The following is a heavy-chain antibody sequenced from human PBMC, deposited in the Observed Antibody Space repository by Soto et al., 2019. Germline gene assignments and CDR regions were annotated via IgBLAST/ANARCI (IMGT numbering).Heavy chain of an antibody. Sequence: RASVKVSCKTSGYTFTGYYIHWVRQAPGQGLEWMGWINPNSGSTNYAQKFQGWVTMTRDTSISTVYMELRRLRSDDTALYYCARDLSSNTRPDHYGMDVWGQGTTVTVSS. CDR3: ARDLSSNTRPDHYGMDV. J-gene: IGHJ6*02. CDR1: GYTFTGYY. CDR2: INPNSGST. D-gene: IGHD2-2*01. V-gene: IGHV1-2*04.